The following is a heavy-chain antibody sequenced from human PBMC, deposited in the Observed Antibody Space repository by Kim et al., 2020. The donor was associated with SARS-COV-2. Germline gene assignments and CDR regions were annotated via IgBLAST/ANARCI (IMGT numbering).Heavy chain of an antibody. CDR3: ARECVVVVAATPVFYYYCYGMHV. Sequence: GGSLRLSCAASGFTFSSYSMNWVRQAPGKGLEWVSYISSSSSTIYYADSVKGRFTISRDNAKNSLYLQMNSLRDEDTAVYYCARECVVVVAATPVFYYYCYGMHVWGQGTTVTVSS. CDR2: ISSSSSTI. V-gene: IGHV3-48*02. CDR1: GFTFSSYS. D-gene: IGHD2-15*01. J-gene: IGHJ6*02.